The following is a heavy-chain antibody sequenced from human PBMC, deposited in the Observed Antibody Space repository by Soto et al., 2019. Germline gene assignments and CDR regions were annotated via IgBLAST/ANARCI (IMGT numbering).Heavy chain of an antibody. CDR1: GYTFTSYG. V-gene: IGHV1-18*01. CDR2: ISAHNGNT. J-gene: IGHJ4*02. D-gene: IGHD1-1*01. Sequence: QVHLVQSGAEVKKPGASVKVSCKCSGYTFTSYGITWVRQAPGQGLEWMGWISAHNGNTDYAQKLQGRVTVTRDTSTSTAYMERRGLRAEDTAVYYCARGRYGDYWGQGALVTVSS. CDR3: ARGRYGDY.